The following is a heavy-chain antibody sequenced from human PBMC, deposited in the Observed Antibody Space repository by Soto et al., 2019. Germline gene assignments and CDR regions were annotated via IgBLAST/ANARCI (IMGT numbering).Heavy chain of an antibody. Sequence: PSVKVSCKASGDTFPGYNMHWVRQAPGQGLEWMGWINPNSGGTNYAQKFQGWVTMTRDTSISTAYMELSRLRSDDTAVYYFATRPGGFIKWFYFWGQGTLVSGSS. CDR3: ATRPGGFIKWFYF. D-gene: IGHD1-1*01. J-gene: IGHJ5*01. CDR1: GDTFPGYN. CDR2: INPNSGGT. V-gene: IGHV1-2*04.